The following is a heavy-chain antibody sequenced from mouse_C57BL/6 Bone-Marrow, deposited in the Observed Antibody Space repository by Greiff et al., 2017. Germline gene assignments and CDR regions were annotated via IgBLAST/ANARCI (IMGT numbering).Heavy chain of an antibody. CDR1: GYTFTSYD. CDR3: ARWGY. Sequence: VQLQQSGPELVKPGASVKLSCKASGYTFTSYDINWVKQSHGKGLEWIGWIYPSDGSTNYNEKFKGKATLTVDPSSSTAYMELQSLASEDSAVSFCARWGYWGQGTLVTVSA. J-gene: IGHJ3*01. V-gene: IGHV1-85*01. CDR2: IYPSDGST.